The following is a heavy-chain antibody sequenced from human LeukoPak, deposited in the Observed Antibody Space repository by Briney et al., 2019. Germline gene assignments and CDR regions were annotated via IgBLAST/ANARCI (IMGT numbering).Heavy chain of an antibody. J-gene: IGHJ4*02. CDR3: ARNGRGQGVNYDC. D-gene: IGHD3-10*01. Sequence: GASVKVSCKASGYTFTGYYMHWVRQAPGQGLEWMGWINPNSGGTNYAQKFQGRVTMTRDTSINTAYMEMPRLRSDDAAVYYCARNGRGQGVNYDCWGQGTLVTVSS. CDR2: INPNSGGT. CDR1: GYTFTGYY. V-gene: IGHV1-2*02.